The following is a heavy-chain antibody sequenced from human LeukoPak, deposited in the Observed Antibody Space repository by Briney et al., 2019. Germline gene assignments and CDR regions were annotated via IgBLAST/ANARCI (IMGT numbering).Heavy chain of an antibody. CDR2: IYYSGST. D-gene: IGHD6-13*01. CDR1: GGSISSYY. Sequence: SETLSLTCTVSGGSISSYYWSWIRQPPGKGLEWIGYIYYSGSTNYNPSLKSRVTISVDTSKNQFSLKLSSVTAADTAVYYCARVSRYSSSWYGSGYYGMDLWGQGTTVTVSS. J-gene: IGHJ6*02. V-gene: IGHV4-59*01. CDR3: ARVSRYSSSWYGSGYYGMDL.